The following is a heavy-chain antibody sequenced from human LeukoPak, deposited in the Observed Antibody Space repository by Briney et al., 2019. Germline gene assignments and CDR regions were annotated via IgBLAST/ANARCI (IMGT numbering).Heavy chain of an antibody. CDR1: GGSISSSSYY. CDR2: IYYSGST. Sequence: KPSETLSLTCAVSGGSISSSSYYWGWIRQPPGKGLEWIGSIYYSGSTYYNPSLKSRVTISVDTSKNQFSLKLSSVTAADTAVYYCARDYPSLDYWGQGTLVTVSS. J-gene: IGHJ4*02. V-gene: IGHV4-39*07. CDR3: ARDYPSLDY.